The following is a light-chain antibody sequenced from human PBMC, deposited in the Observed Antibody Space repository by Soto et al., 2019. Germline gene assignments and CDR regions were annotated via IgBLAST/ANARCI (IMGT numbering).Light chain of an antibody. V-gene: IGLV2-14*01. Sequence: QSALTQPASVSGSPGQSITISCTGTNSDVGAYNFVSWYQQYPGKAPKVMIYEVNNRPSGVSNRFSGSKSGNTASLTISGLQAEDEADYYCSSFTRSSTYVFGSGTKLIVL. CDR3: SSFTRSSTYV. J-gene: IGLJ1*01. CDR2: EVN. CDR1: NSDVGAYNF.